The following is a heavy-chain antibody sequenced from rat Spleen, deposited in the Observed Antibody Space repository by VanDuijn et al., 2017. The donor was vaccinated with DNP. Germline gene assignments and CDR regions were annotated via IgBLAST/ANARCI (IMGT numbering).Heavy chain of an antibody. J-gene: IGHJ2*01. D-gene: IGHD1-1*01. V-gene: IGHV3-1*01. Sequence: EVQLQESGPGLVKPSQSLSLTCSVTGYPIISNYWGWIRKFPGNKMEWIGHIGYSGSTTYNPSLKSRIYITRDTSQNQFFLHLTSVTTEDTATYYCARCPTTVVPFFDYWGQGVMVTVSS. CDR2: IGYSGST. CDR1: GYPIISNY. CDR3: ARCPTTVVPFFDY.